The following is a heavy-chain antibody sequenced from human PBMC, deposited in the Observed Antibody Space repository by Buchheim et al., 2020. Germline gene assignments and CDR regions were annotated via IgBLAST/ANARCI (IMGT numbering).Heavy chain of an antibody. J-gene: IGHJ4*02. CDR3: ARTPVGGWGKIDY. Sequence: QVQLQESGPGLVKPSETLSLTCIVSGGSFSGHYWSWIRQPPGKGLEWLGHIYYTGTTNYNPSLNSRVAISLARSKNQFSLKVNSVTAVDTAVYYCARTPVGGWGKIDYWGQGTL. V-gene: IGHV4-59*11. CDR2: IYYTGTT. D-gene: IGHD2-8*02. CDR1: GGSFSGHY.